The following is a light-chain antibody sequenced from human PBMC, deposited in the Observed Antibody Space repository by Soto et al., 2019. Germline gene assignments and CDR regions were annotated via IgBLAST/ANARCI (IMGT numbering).Light chain of an antibody. V-gene: IGLV2-14*01. CDR3: SSYTISTTYV. CDR2: EVT. CDR1: GSDIGGYNH. Sequence: QAVLTQPASVSGSPGQSITISCTGTGSDIGGYNHVSWYQHHPGKAPKLIIYEVTNRPSGVSNRFSGSKSGNTAFLTISGLQAEDEADYYCSSYTISTTYVFATGTKVNV. J-gene: IGLJ1*01.